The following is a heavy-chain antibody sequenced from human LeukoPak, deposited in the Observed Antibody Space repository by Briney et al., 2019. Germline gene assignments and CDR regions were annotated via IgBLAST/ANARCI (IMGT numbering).Heavy chain of an antibody. D-gene: IGHD4-17*01. CDR3: ARLLATVIPDAFDI. J-gene: IGHJ3*02. CDR2: INHSGST. CDR1: GGSFSGYY. V-gene: IGHV4-34*01. Sequence: SETLSLTCAVYGGSFSGYYWSWIRQPPGKGLEWIGEINHSGSTNYNPSLKSRVTISVDTSKNQFSLKLSSVTAADTAVYYCARLLATVIPDAFDIWGQGTMVTVSS.